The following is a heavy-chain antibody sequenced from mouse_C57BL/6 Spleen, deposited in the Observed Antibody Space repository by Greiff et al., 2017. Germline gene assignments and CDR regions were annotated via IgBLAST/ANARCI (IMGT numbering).Heavy chain of an antibody. CDR3: ARWESNYDYAMDY. J-gene: IGHJ4*01. D-gene: IGHD2-5*01. Sequence: VQLQQPGAELVKPGASVKMSCKASGYTFTSYWITWVKQRPGQGLEWIGDIYPGSGSTNYNEKFKSKATLTVDTSSSTAYMQLSSLTSEDSAVYYCARWESNYDYAMDYWGQGTSVTVSS. CDR1: GYTFTSYW. V-gene: IGHV1-55*01. CDR2: IYPGSGST.